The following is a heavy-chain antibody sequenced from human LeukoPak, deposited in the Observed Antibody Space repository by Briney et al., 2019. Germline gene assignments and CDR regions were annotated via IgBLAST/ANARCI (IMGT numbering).Heavy chain of an antibody. Sequence: SETLSLTCTVSGGSISSDGYYWTWIRHHPGKGLEWIGYIYYTGSAHYNPSLKSRVAISVDTSTNQFSLKLSSVTAADTAVYYCARDHPTPTTGYMDVWGKGTTVTVSS. D-gene: IGHD1-26*01. CDR2: IYYTGSA. CDR3: ARDHPTPTTGYMDV. CDR1: GGSISSDGYY. J-gene: IGHJ6*03. V-gene: IGHV4-31*03.